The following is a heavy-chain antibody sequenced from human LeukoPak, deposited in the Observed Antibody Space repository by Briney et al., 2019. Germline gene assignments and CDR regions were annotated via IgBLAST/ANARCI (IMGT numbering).Heavy chain of an antibody. D-gene: IGHD1-20*01. CDR2: INPNSGAT. CDR1: GGTFSSYA. J-gene: IGHJ3*02. V-gene: IGHV1-2*02. Sequence: ASVKVSCKASGGTFSSYAISWVRQAPGQGLEWMGWINPNSGATNYPQKFQGRVTMTRDTSISTAYMELSRLTSEDTAVYYCARDRRITGTQGTIAFDIWGQGTMVTVSS. CDR3: ARDRRITGTQGTIAFDI.